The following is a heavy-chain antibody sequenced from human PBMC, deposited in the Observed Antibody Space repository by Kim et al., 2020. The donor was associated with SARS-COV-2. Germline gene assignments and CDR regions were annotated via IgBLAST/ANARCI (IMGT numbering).Heavy chain of an antibody. Sequence: ASVKVSCKASEYTFTDYYIHWVRQAPGQGLEWMGWINPASASGSNTHSQKFEGRVTMNRDTSTSTAYLELSSLRADDTADYSCARDATPLTTEFDYLG. CDR2: INPASASGSN. J-gene: IGHJ4*01. V-gene: IGHV1-2*02. CDR3: ARDATPLTTEFDY. D-gene: IGHD3-22*01. CDR1: EYTFTDYY.